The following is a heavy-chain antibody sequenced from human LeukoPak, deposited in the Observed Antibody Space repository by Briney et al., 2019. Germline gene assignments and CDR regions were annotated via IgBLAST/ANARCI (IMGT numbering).Heavy chain of an antibody. CDR3: ARDRWSCSSTSCSSYFYYGLDV. V-gene: IGHV3-21*01. CDR1: GFTFSSYS. CDR2: ISSSSSYI. J-gene: IGHJ6*02. Sequence: GGSLRLSCAASGFTFSSYSMNWVRQAPGKGLEWVSIISSSSSYIYYADSVKGRFTISRDNAKNSLYLQMNSLGAEDTAVYYCARDRWSCSSTSCSSYFYYGLDVWGQGTTVTVPS. D-gene: IGHD2-2*01.